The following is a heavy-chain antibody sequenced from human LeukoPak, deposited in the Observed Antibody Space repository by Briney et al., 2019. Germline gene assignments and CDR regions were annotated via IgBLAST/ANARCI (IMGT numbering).Heavy chain of an antibody. CDR1: VGTFSSYA. CDR3: ARVFNDWYFDL. V-gene: IGHV1-18*01. J-gene: IGHJ2*01. Sequence: ASVKVSCKASVGTFSSYAISWVRQAPGQGLEWMGWISAYNGNTNYAQKLQGRVTMTTDTSTSTAYMELRSLRSDDTAVYYCARVFNDWYFDLWGRGTLVTVSS. CDR2: ISAYNGNT.